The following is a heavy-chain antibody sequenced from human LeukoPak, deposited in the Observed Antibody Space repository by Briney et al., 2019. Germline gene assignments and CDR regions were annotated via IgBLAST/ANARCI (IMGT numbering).Heavy chain of an antibody. CDR2: INHSGST. Sequence: SETLSLTCAVYGGSFSGYYWSWIRQPPGKGLEWIGEINHSGSTNYNPSLKSRVTISVDTSKNQFSLKLSSVTAADTAVYYCARETGYSSSWYIDYWGQGTLVTVSS. J-gene: IGHJ4*02. D-gene: IGHD6-13*01. CDR3: ARETGYSSSWYIDY. V-gene: IGHV4-34*01. CDR1: GGSFSGYY.